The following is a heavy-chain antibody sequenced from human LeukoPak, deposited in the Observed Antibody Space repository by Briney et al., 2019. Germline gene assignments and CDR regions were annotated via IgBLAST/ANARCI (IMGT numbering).Heavy chain of an antibody. CDR2: IYTSGTT. J-gene: IGHJ4*02. CDR3: ARLSTVTTSFDY. V-gene: IGHV4-4*07. D-gene: IGHD4-17*01. Sequence: SETLSLTCTVSGGSISSYYWSWIRQPAGRGLEWIGRIYTSGTTHYNPSLKSRVTMSVDTSKNQFSLKLSSVTAADTAVYYCARLSTVTTSFDYWGQGTLVTVSS. CDR1: GGSISSYY.